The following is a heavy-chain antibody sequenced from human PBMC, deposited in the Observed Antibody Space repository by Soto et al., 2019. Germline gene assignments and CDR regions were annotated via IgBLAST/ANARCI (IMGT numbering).Heavy chain of an antibody. J-gene: IGHJ5*02. D-gene: IGHD4-4*01. CDR3: ARDAAVGNYAYNWFAP. Sequence: QVQLVQSGAEVKKPGATVKVSCKTSGYTFTYYHIHWLRQAPGQGLEWMGKIYPSGGSTNYAQKFWGRVTMSMDTSTSTVNMELSSLTSDDTAVYYCARDAAVGNYAYNWFAPWGQGTLVTVSS. CDR1: GYTFTYYH. V-gene: IGHV1-46*01. CDR2: IYPSGGST.